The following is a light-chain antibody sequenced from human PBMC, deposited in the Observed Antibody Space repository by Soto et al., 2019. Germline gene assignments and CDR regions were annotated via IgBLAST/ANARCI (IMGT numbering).Light chain of an antibody. CDR1: KSDVGSYNL. J-gene: IGLJ1*01. Sequence: QSALPQPASVSGSPGQSIPLSCTGSKSDVGSYNLVSWYQQSPDKAPKLIIYEDSQRPSGISTRVSGSKSGNTASLTISGLQAEDEADYYCCSYVGNPSYIVGTGTKLTVL. CDR2: EDS. CDR3: CSYVGNPSYI. V-gene: IGLV2-23*01.